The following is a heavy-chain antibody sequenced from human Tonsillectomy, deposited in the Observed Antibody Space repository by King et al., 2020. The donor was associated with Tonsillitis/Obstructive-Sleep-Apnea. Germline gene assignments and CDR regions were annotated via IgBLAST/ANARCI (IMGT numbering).Heavy chain of an antibody. CDR3: ARDPKGSGSYPSALDV. V-gene: IGHV3-74*01. CDR1: GFTFSSYW. J-gene: IGHJ6*04. D-gene: IGHD3-10*01. Sequence: VQLVESGGGLVQPGGSLRLSCAASGFTFSSYWMHWVRQAPGKGLVWVSRINSYGSSTSYADSVKGRFTISRDNAKNTLYLQMNSLSAEDTAVYYCARDPKGSGSYPSALDVWGKGTTVTVSS. CDR2: INSYGSST.